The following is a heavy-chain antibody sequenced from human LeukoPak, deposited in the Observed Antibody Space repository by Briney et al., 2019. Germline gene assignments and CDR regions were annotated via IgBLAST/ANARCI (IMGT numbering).Heavy chain of an antibody. J-gene: IGHJ3*02. CDR3: ARGGARGSSAFDI. Sequence: SETLSLTCTVSGDSISGFYWSWIRQPPGKGLEWIAYIYYSGSTNYNPSLKSRVTILIETSKNQVSLNLRSVTAADTAVYYCARGGARGSSAFDIWGQGTMVTVSS. CDR2: IYYSGST. D-gene: IGHD3-10*01. CDR1: GDSISGFY. V-gene: IGHV4-59*01.